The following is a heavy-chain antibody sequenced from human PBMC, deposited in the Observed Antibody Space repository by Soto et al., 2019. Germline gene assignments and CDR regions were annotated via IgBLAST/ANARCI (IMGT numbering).Heavy chain of an antibody. V-gene: IGHV1-69*19. CDR2: ISPMFGAA. J-gene: IGHJ4*02. D-gene: IGHD3-10*01. CDR3: AREVQVHTPAFVY. CDR1: EGTFNTYA. Sequence: QVQLVQSGAEMKKPGSSVKVSCQSSEGTFNTYAMNWVRQAPGQGPEWMGDISPMFGAANYAPKFQGRGTITADESTGTSYMQLSSLTSEDTALYFCAREVQVHTPAFVYWGQGTLVTVSS.